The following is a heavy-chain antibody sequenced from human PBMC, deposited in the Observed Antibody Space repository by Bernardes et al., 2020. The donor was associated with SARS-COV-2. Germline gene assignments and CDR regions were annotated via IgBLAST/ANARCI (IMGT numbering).Heavy chain of an antibody. V-gene: IGHV4-59*01. CDR1: GGSISSYY. CDR3: ARGPPRGDDFDI. CDR2: IYYSGST. D-gene: IGHD2-21*02. Sequence: SETLSLTCTVSGGSISSYYWSWIRQPPGKGLEWIGYIYYSGSTNYNPSLKSRVTISVDTSKNQFSLKLSSVTAADTAVYYCARGPPRGDDFDIWGQGTMVTVSS. J-gene: IGHJ3*02.